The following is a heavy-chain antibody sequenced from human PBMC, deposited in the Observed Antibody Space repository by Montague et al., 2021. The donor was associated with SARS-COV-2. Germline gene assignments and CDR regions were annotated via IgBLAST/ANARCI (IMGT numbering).Heavy chain of an antibody. V-gene: IGHV3-23*01. CDR3: AKNFPGQFYFDD. CDR2: ISSGGNK. Sequence: SLSLSCSASGFTFSTYAMNWVRRAPGKGLEWVSGISSGGNKHHADSVKGRFTISRDDSRNTLYLQMHSLRAEDTAMYYCAKNFPGQFYFDDWGQGTLVAVSS. D-gene: IGHD2/OR15-2a*01. CDR1: GFTFSTYA. J-gene: IGHJ4*02.